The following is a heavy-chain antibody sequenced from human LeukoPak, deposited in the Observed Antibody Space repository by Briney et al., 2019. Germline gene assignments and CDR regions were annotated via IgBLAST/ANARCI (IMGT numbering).Heavy chain of an antibody. D-gene: IGHD1-26*01. CDR2: IIPIVGIA. J-gene: IGHJ4*02. Sequence: SVKVSCKATGGTFSSYAISWVRQAPGQGLEWMGRIIPIVGIANYAQKFQGRVTITADKSTSTAYMELSSLRSEDTAVYYCARGGIVGATRFDYWGQGTLVTVSS. V-gene: IGHV1-69*04. CDR3: ARGGIVGATRFDY. CDR1: GGTFSSYA.